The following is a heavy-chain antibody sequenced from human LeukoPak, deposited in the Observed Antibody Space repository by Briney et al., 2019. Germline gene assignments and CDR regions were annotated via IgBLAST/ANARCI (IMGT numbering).Heavy chain of an antibody. CDR2: ISSSSSYI. Sequence: GGSLRLSCAASELALGSYAMSWVRQAPGKGLEWVSSISSSSSYIYYADSVKGRFTISRDNAKNSLYLQMNSLRAEDTAVYYCARGYCSSTSCAFFDYWGQGTLVTVSS. D-gene: IGHD2-2*01. V-gene: IGHV3-21*01. J-gene: IGHJ4*02. CDR1: ELALGSYA. CDR3: ARGYCSSTSCAFFDY.